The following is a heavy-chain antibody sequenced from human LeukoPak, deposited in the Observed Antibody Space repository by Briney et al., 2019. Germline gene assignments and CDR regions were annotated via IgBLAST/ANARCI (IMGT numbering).Heavy chain of an antibody. D-gene: IGHD3-22*01. CDR2: IYHSGST. CDR3: ARNYYDSSGYYATPNWFDP. J-gene: IGHJ5*02. Sequence: SETLSLTCTVSGYSISSGYYWGWIRQPPGKGLEWIGSIYHSGSTYYNPSLKSRVTISVDTSKNQFSLKLSSVTAADTAVYYCARNYYDSSGYYATPNWFDPWGQGTLVTVSS. V-gene: IGHV4-38-2*02. CDR1: GYSISSGYY.